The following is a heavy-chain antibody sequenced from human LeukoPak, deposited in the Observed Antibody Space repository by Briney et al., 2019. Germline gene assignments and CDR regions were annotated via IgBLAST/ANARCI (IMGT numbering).Heavy chain of an antibody. D-gene: IGHD6-19*01. V-gene: IGHV3-48*03. CDR3: AKDRGDSGWLYFDY. CDR2: ISTSGSII. Sequence: GGSLRLSCAASGFTFSDYEMNWVRQAPGKGLEWILHISTSGSIIHYADSVKGRFTISRDNAKNSLYLQMNSLRADDTAMYYCAKDRGDSGWLYFDYWGQGTLVTVSS. J-gene: IGHJ4*02. CDR1: GFTFSDYE.